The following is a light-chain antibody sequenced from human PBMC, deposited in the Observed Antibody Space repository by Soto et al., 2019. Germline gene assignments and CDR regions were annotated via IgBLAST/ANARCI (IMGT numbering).Light chain of an antibody. CDR3: RSYTASSTLL. J-gene: IGLJ1*01. V-gene: IGLV2-14*03. CDR1: SSDVGGYNY. Sequence: QPALTQPASVSGSPGQSITISCTGTSSDVGGYNYVSWSQQHPGKAPKLLISEVSNRPSGVSNRFSGSKSGNTASLAISGLQADDVADYYCRSYTASSTLLFGSGTKVTVL. CDR2: EVS.